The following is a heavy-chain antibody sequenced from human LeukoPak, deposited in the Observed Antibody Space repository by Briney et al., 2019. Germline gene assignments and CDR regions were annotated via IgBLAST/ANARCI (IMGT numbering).Heavy chain of an antibody. CDR3: AGGTGWLIDY. Sequence: PGGSLRLSCAASGSTFSGYWMNWVRQVPGKGLEWVANIKQDGSEKYYVDSVKGRFTISRDNAKNSLYLQLNSLRAEDTAVYYCAGGTGWLIDYWGQGTLVTLSS. CDR2: IKQDGSEK. J-gene: IGHJ4*02. V-gene: IGHV3-7*04. CDR1: GSTFSGYW. D-gene: IGHD6-19*01.